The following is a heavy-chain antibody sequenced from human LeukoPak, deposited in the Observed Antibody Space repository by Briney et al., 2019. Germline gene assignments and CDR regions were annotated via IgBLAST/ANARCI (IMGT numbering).Heavy chain of an antibody. J-gene: IGHJ6*03. CDR3: AKGTEYYDILTGSPYYYYYYMDV. Sequence: SQTLSLTCAISGDSVSSNSAAWNWIRQSPSRGLEWLGRTYYRSKWYNDYAVSVKSRITINPDTSRNQFSLQLNSVTPEDTAVYYCAKGTEYYDILTGSPYYYYYYMDVWGKGTTVTVSS. V-gene: IGHV6-1*01. CDR1: GDSVSSNSAA. D-gene: IGHD3-9*01. CDR2: TYYRSKWYN.